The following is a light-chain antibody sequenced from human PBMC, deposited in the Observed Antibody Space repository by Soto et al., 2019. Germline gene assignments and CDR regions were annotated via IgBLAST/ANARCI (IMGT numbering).Light chain of an antibody. CDR1: QSVSSTY. CDR2: AAS. CDR3: RHYINSQWT. Sequence: EIVLTQSPGTLSLSPGERATLSCRPSQSVSSTYLDWYQQKPGQAPRLLIYAASSRATGIPDRFSGGASATDFTLTISRLEPVELVVYYCRHYINSQWTFGQGTKVESK. J-gene: IGKJ1*01. V-gene: IGKV3-20*01.